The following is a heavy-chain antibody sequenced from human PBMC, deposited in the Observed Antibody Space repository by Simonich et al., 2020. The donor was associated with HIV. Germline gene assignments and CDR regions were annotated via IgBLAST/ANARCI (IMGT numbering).Heavy chain of an antibody. CDR3: ATSSGWYRIDY. D-gene: IGHD6-19*01. CDR2: IYLSGIT. V-gene: IGHV4-4*02. J-gene: IGHJ4*02. Sequence: QVQLQESGPGLVKPSWTLSLTCAFSGDSISRSNWWSWVRQAPGRGLEWIGEIYLSGITNYNPSLNSRVTISIDKSKNQFSLKLSSVTAADTAVYYCATSSGWYRIDYWGQGTLVIVSS. CDR1: GDSISRSNW.